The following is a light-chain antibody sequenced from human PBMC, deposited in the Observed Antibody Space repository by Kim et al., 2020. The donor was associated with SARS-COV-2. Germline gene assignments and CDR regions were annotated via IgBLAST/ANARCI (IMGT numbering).Light chain of an antibody. CDR3: QSYDSSKQV. CDR2: EDN. J-gene: IGLJ2*01. CDR1: SGSIASNY. V-gene: IGLV6-57*04. Sequence: NFMLTQPHSVSESPGKTVTISCTRSSGSIASNYVQWYQQRPGSATTTVIYEDNQRPSGVPDRFSGSIDSSSNSASLTISGLKTEDEADYYCQSYDSSKQVFGGGTQLTVL.